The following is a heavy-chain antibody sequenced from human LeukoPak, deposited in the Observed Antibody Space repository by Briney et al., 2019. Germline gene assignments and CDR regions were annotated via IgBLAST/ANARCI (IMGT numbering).Heavy chain of an antibody. V-gene: IGHV4-4*07. J-gene: IGHJ5*02. CDR2: IYTSGST. Sequence: PSETLSLTCTVSGGSISSYYWSWIRQPAGKGLEWIGRIYTSGSTNYNPSLKSRVTMSVDTSKNQFSLKLSSVTAADTAVYYCARGLVILTYNWFDPWGQGTLVTVSS. D-gene: IGHD3-9*01. CDR1: GGSISSYY. CDR3: ARGLVILTYNWFDP.